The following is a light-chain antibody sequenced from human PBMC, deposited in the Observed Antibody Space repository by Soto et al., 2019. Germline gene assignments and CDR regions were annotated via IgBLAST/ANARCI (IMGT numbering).Light chain of an antibody. CDR1: QSLVHSDGIAY. CDR3: MQGTHWPIT. Sequence: DVVMTQSPLSLPVTLGQPASISCRSNQSLVHSDGIAYFSWFQQRPGRSPRRLIYKVSNRDSGVPARFSGSGSGTDFALKISXXXXXDVGVYYCMQGTHWPITFGQG. V-gene: IGKV2-30*02. J-gene: IGKJ5*01. CDR2: KVS.